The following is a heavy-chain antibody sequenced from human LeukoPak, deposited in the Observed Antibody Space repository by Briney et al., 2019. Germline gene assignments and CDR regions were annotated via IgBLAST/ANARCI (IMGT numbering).Heavy chain of an antibody. J-gene: IGHJ4*02. CDR1: GYTFTSSD. Sequence: ASVKFSCKVFGYTFTSSDINWVRQATGQGLEWMGWINPNSGNTGYAQKFQGRLTMTRNNSISTAYMELSSLRSEDTAVYYCARVVRGVIVTPPDYWGQGTLVTVSS. CDR3: ARVVRGVIVTPPDY. V-gene: IGHV1-8*01. CDR2: INPNSGNT. D-gene: IGHD3-10*01.